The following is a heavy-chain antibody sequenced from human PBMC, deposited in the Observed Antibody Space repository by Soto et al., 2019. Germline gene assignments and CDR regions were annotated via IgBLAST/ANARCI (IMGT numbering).Heavy chain of an antibody. V-gene: IGHV1-18*01. CDR1: GYTFSTYG. J-gene: IGHJ5*02. Sequence: QVQLVQSGAEVKKPGASVKVSCKASGYTFSTYGFSWVRQAPGQGLEWMGWIGADNGDTNYAQNFQGRVTMTTDTSTTTPYMELRSLTSDDTAVYCCARDWKGAEGFDPWGQGTLVTVSS. CDR2: IGADNGDT. CDR3: ARDWKGAEGFDP. D-gene: IGHD1-1*01.